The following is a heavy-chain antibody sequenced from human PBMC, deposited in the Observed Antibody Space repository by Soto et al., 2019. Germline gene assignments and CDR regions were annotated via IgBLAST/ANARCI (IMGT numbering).Heavy chain of an antibody. CDR3: TRGGYGGKSFDY. J-gene: IGHJ4*02. CDR1: GFTFGDYA. CDR2: IRSKAYGGTT. Sequence: GESLKISCTASGFTFGDYAMSWVRQAPGKGLEWVGFIRSKAYGGTTEYAAYVKGRFTISRDDSKSIAYLQMNSLKTEDTAVYYCTRGGYGGKSFDYWGQGTLVTVSS. V-gene: IGHV3-49*04. D-gene: IGHD2-15*01.